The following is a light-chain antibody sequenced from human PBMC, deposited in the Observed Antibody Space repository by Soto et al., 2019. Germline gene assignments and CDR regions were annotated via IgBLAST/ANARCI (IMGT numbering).Light chain of an antibody. CDR3: QQYNDWPLT. CDR2: GAS. Sequence: EIVMTQSPATLSVSPGDGATHSCRASQSVDSNLAWYQQKPGQTPRLLIYGASTRPTGIPARFSGSGSGTEFTLTITSLQSEDSAVYYCQQYNDWPLTFGGGTKVEIK. J-gene: IGKJ4*01. V-gene: IGKV3D-15*01. CDR1: QSVDSN.